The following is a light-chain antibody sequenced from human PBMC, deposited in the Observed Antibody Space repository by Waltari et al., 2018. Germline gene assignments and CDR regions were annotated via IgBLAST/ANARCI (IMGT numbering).Light chain of an antibody. J-gene: IGKJ4*01. V-gene: IGKV1-5*03. CDR2: GVS. CDR1: QRITNW. Sequence: DIQMTQSPSTLSASVGDRVTITCRASQRITNWLAWYQQKPGMAPKLLIYGVSTLESGVPSRFSGSGSGAGFTLTISSLQPDDFATYYCQYYNNYELTFGGGTKVEIK. CDR3: QYYNNYELT.